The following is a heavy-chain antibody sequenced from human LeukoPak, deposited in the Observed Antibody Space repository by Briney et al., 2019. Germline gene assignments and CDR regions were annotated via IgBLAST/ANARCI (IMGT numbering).Heavy chain of an antibody. CDR1: GYTFTGYY. D-gene: IGHD5-12*01. V-gene: IGHV1-2*02. J-gene: IGHJ4*02. Sequence: GASVKVSCKASGYTFTGYYMRWVRQAPGQGLEWMGWINPNSGGTNYAQKFQGRVTMTRDTSISTAYMELSRLRSDDTAVYYCARGPPGYSGYVIDYWGQGTLVTVSS. CDR2: INPNSGGT. CDR3: ARGPPGYSGYVIDY.